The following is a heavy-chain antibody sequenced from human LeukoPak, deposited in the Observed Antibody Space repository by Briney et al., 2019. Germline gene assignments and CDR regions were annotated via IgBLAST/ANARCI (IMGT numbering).Heavy chain of an antibody. CDR3: TRDGPPAGLYFDY. CDR1: GFTFNKFW. Sequence: GGSLRLSCAASGFTFNKFWMNWVRQAPGKGLERVASMNQDGSEKYYVESVKGRFTVSRDNAENSLYLQVNSLRAEDTAVYYCTRDGPPAGLYFDYWGQGILVSVSS. J-gene: IGHJ4*02. V-gene: IGHV3-7*01. D-gene: IGHD2-2*01. CDR2: MNQDGSEK.